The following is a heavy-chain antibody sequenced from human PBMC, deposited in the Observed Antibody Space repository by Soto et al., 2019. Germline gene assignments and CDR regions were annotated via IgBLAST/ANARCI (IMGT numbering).Heavy chain of an antibody. V-gene: IGHV3-30-3*01. CDR2: ISYDGSNK. CDR1: GFTFSNYW. Sequence: SCAASGFTFSNYWMHWVRQAPGKGLEWVAVISYDGSNKYYADSVKGRFTISRDNSKNTLYLQMNSLRAEDTAVYYCARVPSSSGRAHFDYWGQGTLVTVSS. CDR3: ARVPSSSGRAHFDY. J-gene: IGHJ4*02. D-gene: IGHD2-15*01.